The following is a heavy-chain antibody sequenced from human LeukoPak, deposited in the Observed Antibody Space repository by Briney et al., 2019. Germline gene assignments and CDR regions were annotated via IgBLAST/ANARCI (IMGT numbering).Heavy chain of an antibody. J-gene: IGHJ3*02. Sequence: GGSLRLSCAASGFTFSSYEMNWVRQAPGKGLEWISDISPSGRTMSYADSVKGRFTISRDDAKNSLYMQMNSLRAEDTAVYYCARDLARYRAFGIWGQGTMVTVSS. CDR2: ISPSGRTM. CDR3: ARDLARYRAFGI. D-gene: IGHD1-14*01. V-gene: IGHV3-48*03. CDR1: GFTFSSYE.